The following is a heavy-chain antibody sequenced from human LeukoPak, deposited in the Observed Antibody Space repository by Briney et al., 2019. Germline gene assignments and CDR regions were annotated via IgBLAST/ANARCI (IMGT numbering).Heavy chain of an antibody. CDR2: ITSTGRAI. CDR3: ASDIVATSGDF. CDR1: GFTFSDFY. Sequence: GGSLRLSCAASGFTFSDFYMSWIRQAPGKGLEWVSYITSTGRAIYYADSVQGRFTISRDNARNSLYLQMNGLRAEDTAVYYCASDIVATSGDFWGQGTLVTVSS. D-gene: IGHD5-12*01. V-gene: IGHV3-11*01. J-gene: IGHJ4*02.